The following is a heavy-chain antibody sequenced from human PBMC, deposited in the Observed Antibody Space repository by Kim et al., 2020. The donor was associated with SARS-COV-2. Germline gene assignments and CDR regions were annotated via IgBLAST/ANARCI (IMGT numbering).Heavy chain of an antibody. D-gene: IGHD3-10*01. CDR2: INTDTGNT. CDR3: ARGSEKSYGSSRTLWGI. V-gene: IGHV1-3*04. J-gene: IGHJ3*02. Sequence: ASVKVSCAASGYSFTDHAMHWLRQVPGQSPEWLGWINTDTGNTRYSQTFQGRVTFTRDTPAKTVYMEMRTLTSEDTAIYYCARGSEKSYGSSRTLWGIWGHGTLVTVSS. CDR1: GYSFTDHA.